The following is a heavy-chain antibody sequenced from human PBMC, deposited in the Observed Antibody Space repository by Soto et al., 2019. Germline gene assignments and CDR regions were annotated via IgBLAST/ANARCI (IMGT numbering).Heavy chain of an antibody. V-gene: IGHV4-59*02. CDR1: GGSVSNYY. J-gene: IGHJ6*02. D-gene: IGHD3-10*01. Sequence: SETLSLTXTVSGGSVSNYYWSWIRQPPGKGLEWIGYIYYSGSTNYNPSLKSRVTISVDTSKNQFSLKLRSVTAADTAVYYCARELASPMVNDYYYYYGMDVWGQGTTVTVSS. CDR2: IYYSGST. CDR3: ARELASPMVNDYYYYYGMDV.